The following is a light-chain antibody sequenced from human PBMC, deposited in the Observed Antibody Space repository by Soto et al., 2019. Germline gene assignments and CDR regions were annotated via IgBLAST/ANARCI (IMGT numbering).Light chain of an antibody. CDR2: DTS. CDR3: LLSYSGARSYV. V-gene: IGLV7-46*01. CDR1: TGAVTSGHY. J-gene: IGLJ1*01. Sequence: QCVVPHEPSLSLSPGWTVTPACCSSTGAVTSGHYPYWFQQKPVQAPRTLIYDTSNKHSWTPARFSGSLLGGKAALTLSGAQPEDEAEYHCLLSYSGARSYVFGTGTKVTVL.